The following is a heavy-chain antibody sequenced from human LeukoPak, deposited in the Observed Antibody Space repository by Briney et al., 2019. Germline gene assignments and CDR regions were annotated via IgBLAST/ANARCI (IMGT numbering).Heavy chain of an antibody. V-gene: IGHV3-23*01. D-gene: IGHD6-6*01. Sequence: PGGSLRLSCAASEFTLSSSAMSWVRQAPGKGLEWVSAISSTGNLYYADSVRGRFTISRDNSKNTLYLQMDSLRAEDTAVYYCAKLGSSSGEFDYWGQGTLVTVSS. CDR3: AKLGSSSGEFDY. CDR2: ISSTGNL. CDR1: EFTLSSSA. J-gene: IGHJ4*02.